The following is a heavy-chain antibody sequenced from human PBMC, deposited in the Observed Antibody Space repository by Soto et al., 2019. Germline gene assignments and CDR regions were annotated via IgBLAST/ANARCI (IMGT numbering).Heavy chain of an antibody. D-gene: IGHD3-16*01. Sequence: ASVKVSCKAFGYTFTDYYLHWVRQAPGQGLEWMGWINPNSGGTNYAQQLQGWVTMTRDTSVSTAYMELTRLRSDDTAVYYCARELRLHYYYGMDVWGQGTTVTVSS. CDR3: ARELRLHYYYGMDV. CDR1: GYTFTDYY. CDR2: INPNSGGT. J-gene: IGHJ6*02. V-gene: IGHV1-2*04.